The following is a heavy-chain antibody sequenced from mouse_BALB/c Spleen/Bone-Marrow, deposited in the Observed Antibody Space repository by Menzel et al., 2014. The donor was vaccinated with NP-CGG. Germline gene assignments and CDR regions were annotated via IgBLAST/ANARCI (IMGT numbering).Heavy chain of an antibody. J-gene: IGHJ2*01. CDR1: GFNIKDTY. D-gene: IGHD1-1*01. V-gene: IGHV14-3*02. CDR3: ARYSYGSRGYYFDY. CDR2: IDPANGNT. Sequence: EVQLQQSGAELVKPGASVKLSCTASGFNIKDTYMHWVKQRPEQGLEWIGRIDPANGNTKYDPKFQGKATITADTSSNTAYLQLSSLTPEDTAVYYCARYSYGSRGYYFDYWGQGTTLTVSS.